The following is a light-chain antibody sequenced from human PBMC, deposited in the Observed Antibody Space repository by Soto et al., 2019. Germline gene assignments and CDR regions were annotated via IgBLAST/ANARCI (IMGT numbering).Light chain of an antibody. CDR3: QHYNDLPLT. Sequence: EIVMTQSPATLSVSPGERATLSCRASQSISNNLAWYQQKPGQAPRLLIYGASTRATGIPARFSGSGSGTEFTLTISSLQSEDFAVYSCQHYNDLPLTFGGGTEVEIK. CDR2: GAS. J-gene: IGKJ4*01. CDR1: QSISNN. V-gene: IGKV3-15*01.